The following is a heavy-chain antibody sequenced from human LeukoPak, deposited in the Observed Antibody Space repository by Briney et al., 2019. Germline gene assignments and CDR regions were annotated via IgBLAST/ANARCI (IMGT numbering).Heavy chain of an antibody. CDR2: IYSGGST. CDR3: AKDGALSTSWYFYCDY. V-gene: IGHV3-53*01. J-gene: IGHJ4*02. CDR1: GFTVSSNY. D-gene: IGHD2-2*01. Sequence: GGSLRLSCAASGFTVSSNYMSWVRQAPGKGLEWVSVIYSGGSTYYADSVKGRFTISRDNSKNTLYLQMNSLRAEDTAVYYCAKDGALSTSWYFYCDYWGQGTLVTVSS.